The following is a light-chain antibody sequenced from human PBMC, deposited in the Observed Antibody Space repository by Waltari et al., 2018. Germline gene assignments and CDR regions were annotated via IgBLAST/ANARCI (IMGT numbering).Light chain of an antibody. V-gene: IGLV1-40*02. CDR1: SSNIGAGHD. Sequence: QSILTQPPSVSGAPGPRVTISCTGSSSNIGAGHDVHWYQEFPGTGPNLLIYGNNNRPSGVPDRFSGSKSGTSASLTITGLQAEDEADYYCQSFDTSLSHGVVFGGGTKVTVL. CDR3: QSFDTSLSHGVV. CDR2: GNN. J-gene: IGLJ3*02.